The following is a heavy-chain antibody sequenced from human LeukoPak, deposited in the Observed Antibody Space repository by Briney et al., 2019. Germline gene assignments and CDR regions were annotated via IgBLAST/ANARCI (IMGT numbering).Heavy chain of an antibody. V-gene: IGHV4-59*08. CDR1: GGSVSSYY. D-gene: IGHD6-13*01. Sequence: SETLSLTCTVSGGSVSSYYWSWIRQPPGKGLEWIGYIYYSGSTNYNPSLKSRVTISVDTSKNQFSLKLSSVTAADTAVYYCARREVAAAGSNIYFDYWGQGTLVTVSS. CDR3: ARREVAAAGSNIYFDY. J-gene: IGHJ4*02. CDR2: IYYSGST.